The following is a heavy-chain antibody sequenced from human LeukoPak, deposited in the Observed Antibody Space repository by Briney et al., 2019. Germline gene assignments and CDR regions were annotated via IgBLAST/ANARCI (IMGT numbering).Heavy chain of an antibody. CDR1: VYTFTGYY. CDR2: INPNSGGT. CDR3: ARAPNYYDSSGYYGVYYYYMDV. D-gene: IGHD3-22*01. J-gene: IGHJ6*03. V-gene: IGHV1-2*02. Sequence: GASVKVSCKASVYTFTGYYMHWVRQAPGQGLEWMGWINPNSGGTNYAQKFQGRVTMTRDTSISTAYMELSRLRSDDTAVYYCARAPNYYDSSGYYGVYYYYMDVWGKGTTVTVSS.